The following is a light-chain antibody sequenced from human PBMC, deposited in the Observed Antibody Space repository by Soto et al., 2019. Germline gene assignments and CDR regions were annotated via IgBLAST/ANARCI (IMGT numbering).Light chain of an antibody. Sequence: DILLTQSPATLSLSPGERATLSCRASQSVDSSLAWFQQKPGQAPRLLIYDASNRATAIPARFSGSGSGTDFTLTISSLEPEDFAVYYCQQRGSWPQLTFGGGTKVDIK. CDR2: DAS. CDR3: QQRGSWPQLT. CDR1: QSVDSS. V-gene: IGKV3-11*01. J-gene: IGKJ4*01.